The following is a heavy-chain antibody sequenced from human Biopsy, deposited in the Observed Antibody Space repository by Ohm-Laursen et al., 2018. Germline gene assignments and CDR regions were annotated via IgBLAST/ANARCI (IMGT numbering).Heavy chain of an antibody. D-gene: IGHD1-7*01. Sequence: ASVKVSCKASGYTFTSYDIAWVRQASGQGPEWIGWLNPVSGNSNFGQKFRGRVTVTSDTSISTAYMELSGLTSDDTATYYCGRAVRNQLLTDPWGQGTLATVTS. CDR2: LNPVSGNS. CDR3: GRAVRNQLLTDP. CDR1: GYTFTSYD. V-gene: IGHV1-8*01. J-gene: IGHJ5*02.